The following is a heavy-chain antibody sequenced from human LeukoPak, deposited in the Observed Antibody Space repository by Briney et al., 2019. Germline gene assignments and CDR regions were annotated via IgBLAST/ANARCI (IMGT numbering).Heavy chain of an antibody. Sequence: SETLSLTCTVSGGSISSYYWSWVRQPAGKGLEWIGSVYYSGSTYYNPSLKSRVTISVDRSKNQFSLKLSSVTAADTAVYYCARELELRYWGQGTLVTVSS. D-gene: IGHD1-7*01. CDR2: VYYSGST. CDR1: GGSISSYY. J-gene: IGHJ4*02. V-gene: IGHV4-4*07. CDR3: ARELELRY.